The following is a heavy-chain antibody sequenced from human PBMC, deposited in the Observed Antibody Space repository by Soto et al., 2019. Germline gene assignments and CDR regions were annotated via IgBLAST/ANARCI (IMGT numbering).Heavy chain of an antibody. CDR3: ARHLGEGYFDY. Sequence: SETLSLTCTVSGDSITRYNWNWLRQSPGKGLEWIAYIHSTGDTYYNPSLESRVTISADTSKNHFSLKLSSVTAADTAVYYCARHLGEGYFDYWGQGTLVTVSS. CDR2: IHSTGDT. J-gene: IGHJ4*02. V-gene: IGHV4-59*08. CDR1: GDSITRYN.